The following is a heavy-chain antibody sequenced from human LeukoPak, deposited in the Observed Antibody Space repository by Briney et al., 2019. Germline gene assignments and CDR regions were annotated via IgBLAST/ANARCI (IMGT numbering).Heavy chain of an antibody. D-gene: IGHD3-10*01. Sequence: GGSLRLSCVASGFTFDDHAMHWVRQAPGKGQEWVSGISWNSGTRGYADSVKGRFTISRDNARNSLYLQMNSLRAEDTALYYCAGDRGLTAYYFDFWGQGTLVTVSS. CDR3: AGDRGLTAYYFDF. CDR1: GFTFDDHA. V-gene: IGHV3-9*01. CDR2: ISWNSGTR. J-gene: IGHJ4*02.